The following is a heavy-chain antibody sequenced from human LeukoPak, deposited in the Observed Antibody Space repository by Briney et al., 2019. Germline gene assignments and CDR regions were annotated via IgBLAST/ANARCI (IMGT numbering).Heavy chain of an antibody. CDR3: ARTLRGISGLKGAYYYFCYYMDV. D-gene: IGHD6-25*01. J-gene: IGHJ6*03. CDR1: GFTVSSNY. CDR2: IYCGGDT. Sequence: GGSLRLFCAASGFTVSSNYMSWVRQAPGKGLVWVSVIYCGGDTYYADSVKGRFTISRDNSKNTLYLHMNSLRAEDTAVYYCARTLRGISGLKGAYYYFCYYMDVWGKGTTVTVP. V-gene: IGHV3-66*02.